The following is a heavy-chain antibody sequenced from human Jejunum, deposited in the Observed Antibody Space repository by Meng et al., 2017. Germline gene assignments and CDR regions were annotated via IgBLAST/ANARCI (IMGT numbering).Heavy chain of an antibody. D-gene: IGHD3-10*01. J-gene: IGHJ4*02. V-gene: IGHV3-11*01. CDR1: GIIFSDYY. Sequence: GGSLRLSCAASGIIFSDYYMTWIRQAPGKGLEWVSYISNSGGSTYYADSVKGRFTISRDNAKKSLYLQMNSLRAEDTAVYYCARDLLGGKEFDFWGQGTLVTVSS. CDR3: ARDLLGGKEFDF. CDR2: ISNSGGST.